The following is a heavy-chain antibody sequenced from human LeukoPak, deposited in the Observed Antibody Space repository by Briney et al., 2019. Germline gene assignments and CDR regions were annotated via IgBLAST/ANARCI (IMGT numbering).Heavy chain of an antibody. CDR2: INAGNGNT. D-gene: IGHD3-10*01. Sequence: GASVKVSCKASGYTFTSYDINWVRQATGQGLEWMGWINAGNGNTKYSQKFQGRVTITRDTSASTAYMELSSLRSEDTAVYYCARVGTMVRGKGEFDYWGQGTLVTVSS. V-gene: IGHV1-3*01. CDR1: GYTFTSYD. J-gene: IGHJ4*02. CDR3: ARVGTMVRGKGEFDY.